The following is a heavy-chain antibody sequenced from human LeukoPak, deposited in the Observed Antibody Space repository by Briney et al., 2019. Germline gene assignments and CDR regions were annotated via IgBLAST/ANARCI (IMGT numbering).Heavy chain of an antibody. V-gene: IGHV5-10-1*01. D-gene: IGHD2-15*01. CDR2: IDPSDSYT. Sequence: GESLRISCKGSGYSFTSYWISWVRQMPGKGLEWMGRIDPSDSYTNYSPSFQGHVTISADKSISTAYLQWSCLKASDTATYYCARIGGREENYFDYWGQGTLVTVSS. CDR3: ARIGGREENYFDY. J-gene: IGHJ4*02. CDR1: GYSFTSYW.